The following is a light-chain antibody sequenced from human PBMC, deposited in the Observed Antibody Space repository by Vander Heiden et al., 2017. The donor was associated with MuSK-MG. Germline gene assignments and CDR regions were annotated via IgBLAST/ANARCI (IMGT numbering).Light chain of an antibody. Sequence: QSVLTQPPSVSGTPGQRVTISCSGSSSNIGSNVVNWYQQLPGTAPKLHIYSNNQRPSGVPDRFSGSKSGTSASLAISGLQSEDEADYYCAAWDDSLNGHVFGTGTKVTVL. V-gene: IGLV1-44*01. J-gene: IGLJ1*01. CDR3: AAWDDSLNGHV. CDR2: SNN. CDR1: SSNIGSNV.